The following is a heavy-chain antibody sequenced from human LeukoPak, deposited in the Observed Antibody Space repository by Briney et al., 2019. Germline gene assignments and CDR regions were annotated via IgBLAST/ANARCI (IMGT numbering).Heavy chain of an antibody. J-gene: IGHJ6*03. CDR3: ARGSYYYDSSGYSDYYYYYMDV. CDR2: ISGSGGST. D-gene: IGHD3-22*01. Sequence: GGSLRLSCTASGFTFGDYAMSWVRQAPGKGLGWVSAISGSGGSTYYADSVKGRFTISRDNSKNTLYLQMNSLRAEDTAVYYCARGSYYYDSSGYSDYYYYYMDVWGKGTTVTVSS. V-gene: IGHV3-23*01. CDR1: GFTFGDYA.